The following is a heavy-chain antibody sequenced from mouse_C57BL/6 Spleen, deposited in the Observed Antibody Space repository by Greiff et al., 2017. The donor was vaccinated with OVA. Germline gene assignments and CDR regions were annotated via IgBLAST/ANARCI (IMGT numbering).Heavy chain of an antibody. V-gene: IGHV1-55*01. D-gene: IGHD2-1*01. J-gene: IGHJ4*01. CDR1: GYTFTSYW. CDR3: ARGYGNQYYYAMDY. CDR2: IYPGSGST. Sequence: VQLQQPGAELVQPGASVKMSCKASGYTFTSYWITWVKQRPGQGLEWIGDIYPGSGSTNYNEKFKSKATLTVDTSSSTAYMQLSSLTSEDSAVYYCARGYGNQYYYAMDYWGQGTSVTVSS.